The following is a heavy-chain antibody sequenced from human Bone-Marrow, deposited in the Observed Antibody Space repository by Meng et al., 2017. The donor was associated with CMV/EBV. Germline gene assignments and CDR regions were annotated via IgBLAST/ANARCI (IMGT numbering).Heavy chain of an antibody. D-gene: IGHD4-23*01. CDR1: GFTFSNYH. CDR3: VRENRMATVCTVGFDI. J-gene: IGHJ3*02. CDR2: IVRSGEET. Sequence: GEALKISCAAPGFTFSNYHMSWVRQAPRKGLEWVSSIVRSGEETYYAYSVKGRFAISRDNSKNTMFLQMNSLRAEDKAVYYCVRENRMATVCTVGFDIWGQGTVVTVSS. V-gene: IGHV3-23*01.